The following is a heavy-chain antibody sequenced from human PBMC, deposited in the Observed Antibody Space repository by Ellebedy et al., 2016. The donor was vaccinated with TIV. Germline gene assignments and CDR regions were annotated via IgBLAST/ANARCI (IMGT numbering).Heavy chain of an antibody. CDR1: GFTFSSFA. V-gene: IGHV3-23*01. Sequence: PGGSLRLSCAASGFTFSSFAMHWVRQAPGKGLEWLSVISGGGDSTYHADSVKGRFTITRDNSKNTLYLQMDRLRAEDTAVYYCAKGTSSGFNYDRVGSEYWGQGALVTVSS. CDR2: ISGGGDST. CDR3: AKGTSSGFNYDRVGSEY. D-gene: IGHD3-22*01. J-gene: IGHJ4*02.